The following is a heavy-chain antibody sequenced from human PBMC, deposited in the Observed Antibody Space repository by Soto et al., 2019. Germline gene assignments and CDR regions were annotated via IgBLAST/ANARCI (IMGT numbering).Heavy chain of an antibody. J-gene: IGHJ6*03. D-gene: IGHD6-13*01. Sequence: EVQLVESGGGLVKPGGSLRLSCAASGFTFSNYNMNWVRQAPGKGLEWVSSISSSSGSIYFADSVKGRFTISRDNTKNSLYLQMNSLRAEDTAVYYCARGHHCYSISCPDDYYYYYYLDVWGKGTTVTVSS. CDR2: ISSSSGSI. CDR1: GFTFSNYN. V-gene: IGHV3-21*01. CDR3: ARGHHCYSISCPDDYYYYYYLDV.